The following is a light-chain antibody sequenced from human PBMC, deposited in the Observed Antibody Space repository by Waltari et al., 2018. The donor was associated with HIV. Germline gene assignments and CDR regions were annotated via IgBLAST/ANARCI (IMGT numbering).Light chain of an antibody. V-gene: IGLV1-44*01. J-gene: IGLJ1*01. CDR2: SNK. CDR3: AAWDDSLNGYV. Sequence: QSVLTQPPSASGTPGQRVTISCSGSSSNIGSNTVNWYQQLPGTAPKLLIYSNKPRPSWAPDRFSGSKAGTSASLAISGLQSEDEADYYCAAWDDSLNGYVFGTGTKVTVL. CDR1: SSNIGSNT.